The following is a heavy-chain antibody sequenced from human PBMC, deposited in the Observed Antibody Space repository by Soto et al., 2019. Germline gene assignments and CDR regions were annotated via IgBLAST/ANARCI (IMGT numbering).Heavy chain of an antibody. CDR1: GGSVSGYY. V-gene: IGHV4-59*02. CDR3: TRHAVIPKFQYGLDV. D-gene: IGHD3-16*02. Sequence: ASETLSLTCPVSGGSVSGYYWSWIRQPPGKGLEWLGYIHYGGTTMYNPSVKSRVTISVDTPRNQFSLKLNSLTAADTAVYYCTRHAVIPKFQYGLDVWGQGTTVTVSS. CDR2: IHYGGTT. J-gene: IGHJ6*02.